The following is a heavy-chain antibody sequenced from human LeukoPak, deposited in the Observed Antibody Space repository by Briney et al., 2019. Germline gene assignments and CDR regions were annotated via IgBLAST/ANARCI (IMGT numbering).Heavy chain of an antibody. CDR1: GFTFSDYW. J-gene: IGHJ4*02. Sequence: GGSLRLSCAASGFTFSDYWMTWVRQAPGKGLEWVANIKEDGSEKYYVDSAKGRFTISRDNTKNSLFLQMSSLRAEDTAIYYCARHTSSDYWGQGTLVTVSS. V-gene: IGHV3-7*01. CDR3: ARHTSSDY. CDR2: IKEDGSEK.